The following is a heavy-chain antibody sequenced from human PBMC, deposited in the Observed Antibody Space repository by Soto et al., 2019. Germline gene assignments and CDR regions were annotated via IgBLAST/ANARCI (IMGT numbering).Heavy chain of an antibody. Sequence: EVQLVESGGGLVQPGRSLRLSCTASGFTFGDYAMSWVRQAPGKGLEWVGFIRSKAYGGTTEYAASVKGRFTISRDDSKSIAYLQMNSLKTEDTAVYYCTRHDATYDAFDIWGQGTMVTVSS. J-gene: IGHJ3*02. CDR1: GFTFGDYA. CDR2: IRSKAYGGTT. CDR3: TRHDATYDAFDI. V-gene: IGHV3-49*04. D-gene: IGHD1-26*01.